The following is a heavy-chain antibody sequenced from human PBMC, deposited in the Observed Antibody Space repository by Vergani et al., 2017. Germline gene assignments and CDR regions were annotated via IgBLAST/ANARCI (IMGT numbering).Heavy chain of an antibody. CDR2: IYYSGST. Sequence: QVQLQESGPGLVKPSETLSLTCTVSGGSVSSGSYYWSWIRQPPGKGLEWIGYIYYSGSTNYNPSRKSRVTISVDTSKNQFSLKLSSVTAADTAVYYCVSIAVAGHDAFDIWGQGTMVTVSS. V-gene: IGHV4-61*01. J-gene: IGHJ3*02. CDR1: GGSVSSGSYY. CDR3: VSIAVAGHDAFDI. D-gene: IGHD6-19*01.